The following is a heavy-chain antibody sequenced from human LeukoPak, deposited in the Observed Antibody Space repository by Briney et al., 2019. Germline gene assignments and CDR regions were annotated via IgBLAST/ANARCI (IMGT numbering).Heavy chain of an antibody. D-gene: IGHD1-26*01. CDR2: FDPEDGET. CDR1: GYTLTELS. J-gene: IGHJ4*02. CDR3: ARAGTYWDYFDY. Sequence: ASVKVSCKVSGYTLTELSMHWVRQAPGKGLEWMGGFDPEDGETIYARKFQGRVTMTEDTSTDTAYMELSSLRSEDTAVYYCARAGTYWDYFDYWGQGTLVTVSS. V-gene: IGHV1-24*01.